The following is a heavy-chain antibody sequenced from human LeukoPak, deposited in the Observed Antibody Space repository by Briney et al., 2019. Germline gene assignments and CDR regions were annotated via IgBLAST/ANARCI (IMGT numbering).Heavy chain of an antibody. CDR1: RGTFSSYA. Sequence: SVKVSCKASRGTFSSYAISWVRQAPGQGREWMGRIIPILGIANYAQKFQGRVTITADKSTSTAYMELSSLRSEDTAVYYCAAGVCSGGSCYHELDPWGQGTLVTVSS. J-gene: IGHJ5*02. D-gene: IGHD2-15*01. CDR2: IIPILGIA. V-gene: IGHV1-69*04. CDR3: AAGVCSGGSCYHELDP.